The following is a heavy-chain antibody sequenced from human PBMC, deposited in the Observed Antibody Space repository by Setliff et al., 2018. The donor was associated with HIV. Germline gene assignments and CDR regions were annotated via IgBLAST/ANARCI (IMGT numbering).Heavy chain of an antibody. J-gene: IGHJ6*03. CDR2: INPSGNI. CDR1: GGSISSCY. CDR3: ARDYYDDSYYSPGIYYLYYMDV. V-gene: IGHV4-4*08. Sequence: PSETLSLTCTVSGGSISSCYWSWIRQPPGKGLQWIGEINPSGNINYNPSLRSRVTMSVDTSKNQFSLKLSSVTAADTAVYYCARDYYDDSYYSPGIYYLYYMDVWGKGTTVTVSS. D-gene: IGHD3-10*01.